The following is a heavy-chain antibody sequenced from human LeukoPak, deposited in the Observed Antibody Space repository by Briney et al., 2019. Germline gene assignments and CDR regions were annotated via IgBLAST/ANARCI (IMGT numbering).Heavy chain of an antibody. D-gene: IGHD1-26*01. CDR3: ARDLTIETGSSHFDY. J-gene: IGHJ4*02. V-gene: IGHV3-21*01. CDR1: GFTFSNYA. CDR2: ISGSSTYI. Sequence: GGSLRLSCAASGFTFSNYALGWVRQAPGKGLEWVSSISGSSTYIYYAGSVKGRFTISRDNAENSLFLQMNSLRAEDTAVYYCARDLTIETGSSHFDYWGQGTLVTVSS.